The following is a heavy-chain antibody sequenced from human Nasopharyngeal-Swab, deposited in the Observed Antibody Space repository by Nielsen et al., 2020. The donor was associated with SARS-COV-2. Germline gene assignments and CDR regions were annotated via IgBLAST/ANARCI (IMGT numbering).Heavy chain of an antibody. D-gene: IGHD2-15*01. J-gene: IGHJ5*02. CDR1: GYTFTSYA. V-gene: IGHV1-3*01. CDR2: INAGNGNT. CDR3: AREAVVVVGYWFDP. Sequence: ASVKVSSKASGYTFTSYAMHWVRQAPGQRLEWMGWINAGNGNTKYSQKFQGRVTITRDTSASTAYMELSSLRSEDTAVYYCAREAVVVVGYWFDPWGQGTLVTVSS.